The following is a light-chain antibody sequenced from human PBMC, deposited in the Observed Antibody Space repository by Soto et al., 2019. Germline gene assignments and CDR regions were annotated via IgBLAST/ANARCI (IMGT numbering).Light chain of an antibody. CDR1: SSDVGAYNY. J-gene: IGLJ2*01. V-gene: IGLV2-14*03. CDR3: SSYTSTSALDV. Sequence: QSVLTQPASVSGSPGQSITISCTGTSSDVGAYNYVSWYQQHPGKAPKLIIYDVTNRPSGVSNRFSGSKSGNTASLTISGLQAEDEADYHCSSYTSTSALDVFGGGTQLTVL. CDR2: DVT.